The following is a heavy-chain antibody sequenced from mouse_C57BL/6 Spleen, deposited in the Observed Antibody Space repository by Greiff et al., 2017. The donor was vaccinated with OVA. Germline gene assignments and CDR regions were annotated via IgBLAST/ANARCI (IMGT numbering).Heavy chain of an antibody. CDR2: IYPGDGDT. V-gene: IGHV1-82*01. CDR1: GYAFSSSW. Sequence: QVQLQQSGPELVKPGASVKISCKASGYAFSSSWMNWVKQRPGKGLEWIGRIYPGDGDTNYNGKFKGKATLTADKSSSTAYMQLSSLTSEDSAVYFCARVRDYYGSSYSWFADWGQGTLVTVSA. CDR3: ARVRDYYGSSYSWFAD. D-gene: IGHD1-1*01. J-gene: IGHJ3*01.